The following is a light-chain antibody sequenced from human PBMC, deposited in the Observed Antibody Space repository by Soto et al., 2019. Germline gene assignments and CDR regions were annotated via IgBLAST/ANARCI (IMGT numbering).Light chain of an antibody. V-gene: IGLV2-14*01. CDR1: SSDVGGYNY. Sequence: QSVLTQPPSASGSPGQSVTISCTGTSSDVGGYNYVSWYQQHPDKAPKLMIFEVSNRPSGVSNRFSGSKSGNTASLTISGLQTEDEADYYCTSYTSSFTHLFGTGTKVTVL. J-gene: IGLJ1*01. CDR2: EVS. CDR3: TSYTSSFTHL.